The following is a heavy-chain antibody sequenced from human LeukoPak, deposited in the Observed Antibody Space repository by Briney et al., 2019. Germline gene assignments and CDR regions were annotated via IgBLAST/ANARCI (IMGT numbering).Heavy chain of an antibody. Sequence: SGPTLVNPTQTLTLTCTFSGFSLNARGMCVSWIRQPPGKALEWLARIDWADEKFYSTSLKTRLTISKDTSKNQVVLIMTNMDPVDAAKYYCARTPDGRAEGDYWGQGTLVTVSS. J-gene: IGHJ4*02. V-gene: IGHV2-70*17. CDR3: ARTPDGRAEGDY. CDR2: IDWADEK. D-gene: IGHD1-26*01. CDR1: GFSLNARGMC.